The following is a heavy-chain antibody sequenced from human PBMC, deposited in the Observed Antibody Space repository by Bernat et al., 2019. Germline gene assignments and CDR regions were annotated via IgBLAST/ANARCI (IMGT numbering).Heavy chain of an antibody. CDR3: AGDKVGSYYDSSGFVDY. CDR1: GFTFSSYS. D-gene: IGHD3-22*01. V-gene: IGHV3-21*01. Sequence: EVQLVESGGGLVKPGGSLRLSCAASGFTFSSYSMNWVRQAPGKGLEWVASISSSSSYIYYADSVKGRFTISRDNAKNSLYLKMNSLRAEDTAVDYCAGDKVGSYYDSSGFVDYWGQGTLVTVSS. J-gene: IGHJ4*02. CDR2: ISSSSSYI.